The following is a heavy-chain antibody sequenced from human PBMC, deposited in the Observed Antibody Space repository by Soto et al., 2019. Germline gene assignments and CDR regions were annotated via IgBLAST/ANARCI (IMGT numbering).Heavy chain of an antibody. CDR1: GGSISCSC. J-gene: IGHJ4*02. V-gene: IGHV4-59*01. CDR3: ARSVAVPGAHIDY. CDR2: VYYTGST. Sequence: SETRSLTCIVSGGSISCSCWSWIRQSPGKGLEWLGYVYYTGSTNYSPSLRSRVSISVDTSKNEFSLRLSSVIAADTAVYFCARSVAVPGAHIDYWGQGTQVTVSS. D-gene: IGHD6-19*01.